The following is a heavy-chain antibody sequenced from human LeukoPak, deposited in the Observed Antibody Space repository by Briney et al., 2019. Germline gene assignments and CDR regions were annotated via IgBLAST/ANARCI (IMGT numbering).Heavy chain of an antibody. CDR3: ARSADSRGYDFLDY. CDR1: GYTFTSYG. D-gene: IGHD3-22*01. Sequence: GASVKVSCKASGYTFTSYGISWVRQAPGQGLEWMGWISAYNGNTNYAQKLQGRVTMTTGTSTSTAYMELRSLRSDDTAVYYCARSADSRGYDFLDYWGQGSLVTVSS. CDR2: ISAYNGNT. J-gene: IGHJ4*02. V-gene: IGHV1-18*01.